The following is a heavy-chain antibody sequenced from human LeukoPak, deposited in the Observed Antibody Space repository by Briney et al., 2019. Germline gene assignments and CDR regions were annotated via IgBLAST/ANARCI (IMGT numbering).Heavy chain of an antibody. CDR1: GFSFSSYN. V-gene: IGHV3-48*01. J-gene: IGHJ6*02. Sequence: GGSLRLSCAASGFSFSSYNMTWVRQAAGKGLEWLSYISSSSTIYYADSVKGRFTISRDNAKNSLYLQINSLRAEDTAVYYCARDGYYYGVDVWGQGTTVTVSS. CDR2: ISSSSTI. CDR3: ARDGYYYGVDV.